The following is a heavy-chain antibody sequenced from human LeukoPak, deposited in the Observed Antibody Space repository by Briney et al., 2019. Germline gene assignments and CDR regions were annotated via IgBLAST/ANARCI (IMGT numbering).Heavy chain of an antibody. V-gene: IGHV1-2*02. CDR2: INPNSGGT. CDR1: GYTFTGYY. Sequence: GASVKVSCKASGYTFTGYYMHWVRQAPGQGFEWMGWINPNSGGTNYAQKFQGRVTMTGDTSISTAYMELSRLRSDDTAVYYCARHSSSSIDYWGQGTLVTVSS. CDR3: ARHSSSSIDY. J-gene: IGHJ4*02. D-gene: IGHD6-6*01.